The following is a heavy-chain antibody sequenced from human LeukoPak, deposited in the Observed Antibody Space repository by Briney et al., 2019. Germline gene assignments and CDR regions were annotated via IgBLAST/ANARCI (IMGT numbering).Heavy chain of an antibody. J-gene: IGHJ6*02. CDR1: GGSISSHY. V-gene: IGHV4-59*08. Sequence: SETLSLTCTVSGGSISSHYWSWIRQPPGKGLEWIGCIYYSGSINYSPSLKSRVTISVDTSKNQFSLNLSSVTAADTAVYYCARQPRNYGMDVWGQGTTVTVSS. CDR2: IYYSGSI. CDR3: ARQPRNYGMDV.